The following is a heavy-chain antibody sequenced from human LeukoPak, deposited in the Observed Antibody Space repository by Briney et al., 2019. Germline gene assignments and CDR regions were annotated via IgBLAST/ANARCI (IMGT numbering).Heavy chain of an antibody. V-gene: IGHV4-39*01. J-gene: IGHJ5*01. CDR1: GGSISGSTYH. CDR2: IYYSGTT. CDR3: VRHDGRGGATMGAFDS. D-gene: IGHD4/OR15-4a*01. Sequence: PSETLSLTCTVSGGSISGSTYHWGWTRQPPGKGLEWIGSIYYSGTTYSNPSLNSRVTISRDTSKNQFSLQLHSVTAADTAVYYCVRHDGRGGATMGAFDSWGQGSLVTVSS.